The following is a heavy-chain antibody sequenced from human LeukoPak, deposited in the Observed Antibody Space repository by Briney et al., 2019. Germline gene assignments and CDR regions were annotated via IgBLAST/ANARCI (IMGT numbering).Heavy chain of an antibody. D-gene: IGHD6-13*01. J-gene: IGHJ6*03. CDR1: GGSISSYY. CDR2: IYTSGST. Sequence: PSETLSLTCTVSGGSISSYYWSWIRQPAGKGLEWIGRIYTSGSTNYNPSLKSRVTISVDTSKNQFSLKLSSVTAADTAVYYCARDSRIAGYYYYMDVWGKGTTVSVSS. V-gene: IGHV4-4*07. CDR3: ARDSRIAGYYYYMDV.